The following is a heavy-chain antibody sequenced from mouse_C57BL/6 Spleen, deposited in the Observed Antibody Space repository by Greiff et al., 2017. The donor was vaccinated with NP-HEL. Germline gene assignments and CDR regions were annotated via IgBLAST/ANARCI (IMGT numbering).Heavy chain of an antibody. CDR1: GYTFTSYW. CDR2: IDPSDSYT. CDR3: ATMASSPYYAMDY. V-gene: IGHV1-69*01. D-gene: IGHD1-1*02. J-gene: IGHJ4*01. Sequence: QVQLQQPGAELVMPGASVKLSCKASGYTFTSYWMHWVKQRPGQGLEWIGEIDPSDSYTNYNQKFKGKSTLTVDKSSSKAYMQLSSLTSEDSAVYYCATMASSPYYAMDYWGQGTSVTVSS.